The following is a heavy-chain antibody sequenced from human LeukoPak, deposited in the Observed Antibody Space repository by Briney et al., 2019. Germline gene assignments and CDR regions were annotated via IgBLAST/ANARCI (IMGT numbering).Heavy chain of an antibody. V-gene: IGHV3-7*01. D-gene: IGHD6-19*01. CDR2: IKQDGSEK. J-gene: IGHJ4*02. CDR3: AREDYSSGWSGKNDY. Sequence: GGPLRLSCAASGFTFSSYWMSWVRQAPGKGLEWVANIKQDGSEKYYVDSVKGRFTISRDNAKNSLYLQMNSLRAEDTAVYYCAREDYSSGWSGKNDYWGQGTLVTVSS. CDR1: GFTFSSYW.